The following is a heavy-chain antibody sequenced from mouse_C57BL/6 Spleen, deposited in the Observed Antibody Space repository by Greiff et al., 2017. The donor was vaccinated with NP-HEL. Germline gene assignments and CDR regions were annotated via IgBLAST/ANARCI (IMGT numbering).Heavy chain of an antibody. Sequence: VQLQQPGAELVRPGSSVKLSCKASGYTFTSYWMHWVKQRPIQGLEWIGNIDPSDSETHYNQKFKDKATLTVDKSSSTAYMQLSSLTSEDSAVYYCAREHYGSSSYFDYWGQGTTLTVSS. V-gene: IGHV1-52*01. CDR1: GYTFTSYW. CDR2: IDPSDSET. J-gene: IGHJ2*01. D-gene: IGHD1-1*01. CDR3: AREHYGSSSYFDY.